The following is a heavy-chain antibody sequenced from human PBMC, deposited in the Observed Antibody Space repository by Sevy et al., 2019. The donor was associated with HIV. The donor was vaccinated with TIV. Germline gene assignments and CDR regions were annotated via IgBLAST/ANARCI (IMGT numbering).Heavy chain of an antibody. CDR2: ISDNGGST. CDR3: VKARGGTNCNWFDP. CDR1: GFTFGNYA. V-gene: IGHV3-64D*06. Sequence: GGSLRLSCSASGFTFGNYAMHWVRQAPGKGLEYVSSISDNGGSTYYTDSVKGRFTISRDNSKNTLYLQMTILRADDTAVYHCVKARGGTNCNWFDPWGQGTLVTVSS. J-gene: IGHJ5*02. D-gene: IGHD2-15*01.